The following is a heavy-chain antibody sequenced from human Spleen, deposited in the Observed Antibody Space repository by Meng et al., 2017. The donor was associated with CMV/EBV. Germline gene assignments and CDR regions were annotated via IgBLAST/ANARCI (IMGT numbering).Heavy chain of an antibody. CDR1: GGSLRGYY. Sequence: GSLRLSCAVYGGSLRGYYWSWIRQPPGKGPEWIGEINHSGSTNYNPSLKSRVTISVDTSKNQFSLKLSSVTAADTAVYYCARGLSPLRKLLHGRAFDIWGQGTMVTVSS. CDR2: INHSGST. J-gene: IGHJ3*02. D-gene: IGHD1-1*01. V-gene: IGHV4-34*01. CDR3: ARGLSPLRKLLHGRAFDI.